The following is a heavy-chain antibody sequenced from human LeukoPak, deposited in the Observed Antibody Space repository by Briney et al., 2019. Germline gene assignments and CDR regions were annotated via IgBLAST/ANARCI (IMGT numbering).Heavy chain of an antibody. J-gene: IGHJ4*02. CDR3: ASGEGDY. CDR2: IYYSGST. CDR1: GGSTSSYY. Sequence: SETLSLTCTVSGGSTSSYYWSWIRQPPGKGLEWIGYIYYSGSTNYNPSLKGRVTISVDTSKNQFSLKLSSVTAADTAVYYCASGEGDYWGQGTLVTVSS. V-gene: IGHV4-59*01.